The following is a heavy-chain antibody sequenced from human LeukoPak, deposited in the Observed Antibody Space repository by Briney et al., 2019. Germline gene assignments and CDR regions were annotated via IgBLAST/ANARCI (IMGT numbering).Heavy chain of an antibody. CDR1: GFTFSSYS. D-gene: IGHD2-2*03. J-gene: IGHJ4*02. CDR3: ARDPTGNGYCSSTSCKTRGYFDY. Sequence: VGSLRLSCAASGFTFSSYSMNWVRQAPGKGLEWVSYISSSSTIYYADSVKGRFTISRDNAKNSLYLQMNSLRAEDTAVYYCARDPTGNGYCSSTSCKTRGYFDYWGQGTLVTVSS. V-gene: IGHV3-48*01. CDR2: ISSSSTI.